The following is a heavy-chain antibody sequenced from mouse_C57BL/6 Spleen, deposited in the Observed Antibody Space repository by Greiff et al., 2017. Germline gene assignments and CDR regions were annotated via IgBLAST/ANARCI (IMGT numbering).Heavy chain of an antibody. Sequence: QVQLQQSGAELARPGASVKLSCKASGYTFTSYGISWVKQRTGQGLEWIGEIYPRSGNTYYNEKFKGKATLTADKSSSTAYMELRSLTSEDSAVYFCARSLYYGDDYWYFDVWGTGTTVTVSS. CDR3: ARSLYYGDDYWYFDV. V-gene: IGHV1-81*01. J-gene: IGHJ1*03. CDR2: IYPRSGNT. D-gene: IGHD2-13*01. CDR1: GYTFTSYG.